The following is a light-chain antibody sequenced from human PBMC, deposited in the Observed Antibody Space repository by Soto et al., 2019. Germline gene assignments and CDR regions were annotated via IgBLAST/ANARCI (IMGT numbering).Light chain of an antibody. CDR2: EVS. J-gene: IGLJ2*01. V-gene: IGLV2-14*01. CDR1: SSDVGNYKF. Sequence: QSALTQPASVSGSPGQSITISRTGTSSDVGNYKFVSWYQQHPGKVPKLLIYEVSNRPSGISNRFSGSKSGNTASLTISGLQAEDEADYSCSAYTITNTVVFGGGTKLTVL. CDR3: SAYTITNTVV.